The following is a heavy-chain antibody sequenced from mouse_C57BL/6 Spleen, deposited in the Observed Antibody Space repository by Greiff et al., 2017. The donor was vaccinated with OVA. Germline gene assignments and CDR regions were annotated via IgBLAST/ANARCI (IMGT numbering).Heavy chain of an antibody. CDR3: ARSYYSNYVAMDY. V-gene: IGHV1-54*01. D-gene: IGHD2-5*01. CDR2: INPGSGGT. CDR1: GYAFTNYL. J-gene: IGHJ4*01. Sequence: VQLQESGAELVRPGTSVKVSCKASGYAFTNYLIEWVKQRPGQGLEWIGVINPGSGGTNYNEKFKGKATLTADKSSSTAYMQLSSLTSEDSAVYFCARSYYSNYVAMDYWGQGTSVTVSS.